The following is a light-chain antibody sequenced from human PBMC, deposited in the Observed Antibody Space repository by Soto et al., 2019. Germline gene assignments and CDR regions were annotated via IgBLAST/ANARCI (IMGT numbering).Light chain of an antibody. V-gene: IGKV3-15*01. CDR2: GAS. Sequence: EVVLTQSPAILSVSPGDRATLSCRASQSVSRNLAWYQQKPGQAPRLLIYGASTRATGVPARFSGSGSATEFTLSISSLQSEDVAVYYCQQYGDWPPETFGQGTKLEI. J-gene: IGKJ2*01. CDR3: QQYGDWPPET. CDR1: QSVSRN.